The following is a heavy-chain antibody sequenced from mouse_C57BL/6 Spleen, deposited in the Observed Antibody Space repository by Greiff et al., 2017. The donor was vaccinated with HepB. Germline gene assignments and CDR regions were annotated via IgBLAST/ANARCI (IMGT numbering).Heavy chain of an antibody. Sequence: EVHLVESGGGLVQPGGSMKLSCAASGFTFSDAWMDWVRQSPEKGLEWVAEIRNKANNHATYYAESVKGMFTISRDDSKRSVYLQMNSLRAEDTGIYYFTRRGLSYAMDYWGQGTSGTVSS. CDR1: GFTFSDAW. J-gene: IGHJ4*01. D-gene: IGHD1-1*02. V-gene: IGHV6-6*01. CDR3: TRRGLSYAMDY. CDR2: IRNKANNHAT.